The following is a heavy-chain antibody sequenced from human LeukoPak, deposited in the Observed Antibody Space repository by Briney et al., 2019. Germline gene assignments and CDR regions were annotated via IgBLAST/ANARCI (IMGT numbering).Heavy chain of an antibody. J-gene: IGHJ3*02. Sequence: ASETLSLTCTISGGSISNYYWNWIRQPPGKGLEWMGYIYYSGSTNYNPSLKSRVTISVDTSKKRFSLKLSSVTAADTAVYYCARVGHYDSSGYGAFDIWGQGTMVTVSS. D-gene: IGHD3-22*01. CDR3: ARVGHYDSSGYGAFDI. CDR2: IYYSGST. CDR1: GGSISNYY. V-gene: IGHV4-59*01.